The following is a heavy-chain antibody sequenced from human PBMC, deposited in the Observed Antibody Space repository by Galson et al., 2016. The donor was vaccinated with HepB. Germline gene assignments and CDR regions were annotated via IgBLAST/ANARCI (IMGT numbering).Heavy chain of an antibody. CDR3: ARDEPADEGYWFFDL. Sequence: DSVKGRFTISRDNAKNSLFLQMNSLRAEDTAVYYCARDEPADEGYWFFDLWGRGTLVTVSS. D-gene: IGHD1-14*01. V-gene: IGHV3-7*01. J-gene: IGHJ2*01.